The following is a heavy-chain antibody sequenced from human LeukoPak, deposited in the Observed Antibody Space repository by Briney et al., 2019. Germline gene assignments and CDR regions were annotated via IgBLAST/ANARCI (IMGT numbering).Heavy chain of an antibody. D-gene: IGHD5-12*01. Sequence: GGSLRLSCAASGFTFSSYAMSWVRQAPGKGLEWVAVIRYDGSNKYYADSVKGRFTISRDNSKNTLYLQMNSLRAEDTAVYYCARGEGGDIVASAADYWGQGTLVTVSS. V-gene: IGHV3-33*08. CDR3: ARGEGGDIVASAADY. CDR1: GFTFSSYA. CDR2: IRYDGSNK. J-gene: IGHJ4*02.